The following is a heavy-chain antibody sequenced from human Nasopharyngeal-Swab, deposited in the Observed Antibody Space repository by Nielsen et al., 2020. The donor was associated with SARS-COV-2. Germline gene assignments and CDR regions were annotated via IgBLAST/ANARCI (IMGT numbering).Heavy chain of an antibody. V-gene: IGHV3-48*04. CDR1: GFTFGDYA. CDR3: ARGRAAAGPYYYYGMDV. Sequence: GESLKISCTASGFTFGDYAMGWVRQAPGKGLEWVSYISSSSSTIYYADSVKGRFTISRDNAKNSLYLQMNSLRAEDTAVYYCARGRAAAGPYYYYGMDVWGQGTTVTVSS. J-gene: IGHJ6*02. CDR2: ISSSSSTI. D-gene: IGHD6-13*01.